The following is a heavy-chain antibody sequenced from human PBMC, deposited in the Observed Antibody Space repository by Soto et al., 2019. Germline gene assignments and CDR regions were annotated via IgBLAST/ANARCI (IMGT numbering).Heavy chain of an antibody. CDR3: TQWDGYADV. CDR2: ISASSGKI. D-gene: IGHD1-26*01. Sequence: EVLLLESGGGLVRPGGSLRLSCAASGFASGTTWVRQTPERGLEWVSGISASSGKIFYADSVRGRFTISKDNSKKTLYLQMDSLRDDDKAIYYCTQWDGYADVWGQGTTVIVSS. CDR1: GFASGT. V-gene: IGHV3-23*01. J-gene: IGHJ6*02.